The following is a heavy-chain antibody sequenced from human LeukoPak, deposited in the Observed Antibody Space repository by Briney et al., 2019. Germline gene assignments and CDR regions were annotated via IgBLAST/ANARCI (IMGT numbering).Heavy chain of an antibody. CDR2: IYHRGST. CDR1: GYSISSGYY. J-gene: IGHJ4*02. Sequence: SETLSLTCTVSGYSISSGYYWGWIRQPPGKGLEWIGSIYHRGSTYYNPSLKNRVTISVDTSTNQFSLKLSSVPAADTAVYYCARDTPPLPNYDFWSGYQYFDYWGQGTLVTVSS. CDR3: ARDTPPLPNYDFWSGYQYFDY. V-gene: IGHV4-38-2*02. D-gene: IGHD3-3*01.